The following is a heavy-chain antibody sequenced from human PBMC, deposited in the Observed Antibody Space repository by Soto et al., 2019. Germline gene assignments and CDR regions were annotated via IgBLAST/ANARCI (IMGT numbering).Heavy chain of an antibody. CDR3: ARHRGSGNLHP. Sequence: QVQLQESGPGLVKPSETLSLTCTVSGGSIGSYYWSWIRQPPGKGLEWIGYIYYSGSTNYNPSLKSRVTISVDTSKNQFSLKLSSVTAADTAVYYCARHRGSGNLHPWGQGTLVTVSS. J-gene: IGHJ5*02. V-gene: IGHV4-59*08. CDR1: GGSIGSYY. CDR2: IYYSGST. D-gene: IGHD3-10*01.